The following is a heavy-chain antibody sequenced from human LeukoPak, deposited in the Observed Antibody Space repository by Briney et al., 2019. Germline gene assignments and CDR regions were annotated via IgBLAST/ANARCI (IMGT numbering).Heavy chain of an antibody. V-gene: IGHV4-39*07. CDR1: GGSISSSSYY. J-gene: IGHJ4*02. CDR3: ARDQGGPDFDY. D-gene: IGHD1-14*01. CDR2: IYYSGST. Sequence: SETLSLTCTVSGGSISSSSYYWGWIRQPPGKGLEWIGSIYYSGSTYYNPSLKSRVTISVDTSKNQFSLKLSSVTAADTAVYYCARDQGGPDFDYWGQGTLVTVSS.